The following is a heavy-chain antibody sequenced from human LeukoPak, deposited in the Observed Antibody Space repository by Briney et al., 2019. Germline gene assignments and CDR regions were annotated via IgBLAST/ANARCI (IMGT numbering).Heavy chain of an antibody. J-gene: IGHJ4*02. CDR1: GFTFSIYA. CDR2: PSANGINT. D-gene: IGHD2-2*01. Sequence: PGGSLRLSCAASGFTFSIYAMSWVRHAPGKGLEWVSAPSANGINTYYRGSVKGRFTISRGNSKNTLYLQMSSLRAEDTAVYYCAKDKSYAFDSWGQGTLVTVSS. V-gene: IGHV3-23*01. CDR3: AKDKSYAFDS.